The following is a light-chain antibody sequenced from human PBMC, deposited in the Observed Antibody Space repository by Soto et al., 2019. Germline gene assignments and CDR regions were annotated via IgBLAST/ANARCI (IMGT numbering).Light chain of an antibody. CDR3: SSYAITTTLGKG. J-gene: IGLJ1*01. CDR2: EVS. Sequence: QSALTQPASVSGSPGQSITISCTGTSXDVGAYNYVSWYQQYPGKAPKLIIYEVSNRPSGVSNRFSGSKSGNTASLTISGLQADDEADYSCSSYAITTTLGKGFGTGTKVTVL. CDR1: SXDVGAYNY. V-gene: IGLV2-14*01.